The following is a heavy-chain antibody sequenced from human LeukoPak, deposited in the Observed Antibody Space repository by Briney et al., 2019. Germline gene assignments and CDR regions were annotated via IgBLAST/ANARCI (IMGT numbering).Heavy chain of an antibody. CDR2: ISDSGYST. V-gene: IGHV3-23*01. CDR3: ARDPRYCTGGSCSH. CDR1: GFTFSSYG. Sequence: GGSLRLSCAASGFTFSSYGMSWVRQPPGKGLEWVSGISDSGYSTYNADSVKGRFTISRDNSKNTLYLQMNSRRAEDPAVYYCARDPRYCTGGSCSHWGQGTLVTVSS. J-gene: IGHJ4*02. D-gene: IGHD2-15*01.